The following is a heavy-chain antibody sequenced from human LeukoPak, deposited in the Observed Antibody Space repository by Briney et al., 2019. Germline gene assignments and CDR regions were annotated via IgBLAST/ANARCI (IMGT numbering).Heavy chain of an antibody. J-gene: IGHJ4*02. CDR2: ISYDGSNK. CDR3: ARDTEPTKYCSSTSCYALFRNDGAFDY. D-gene: IGHD2-2*01. CDR1: GFTFSTYA. V-gene: IGHV3-30*04. Sequence: GGCLRLSCAASGFTFSTYAMSWVRQAPGKGLEWVAVISYDGSNKYYADSVKGRFTISRDNSKNTLYLQMNSLRAEDTAVYYCARDTEPTKYCSSTSCYALFRNDGAFDYWGQGTLVTVSS.